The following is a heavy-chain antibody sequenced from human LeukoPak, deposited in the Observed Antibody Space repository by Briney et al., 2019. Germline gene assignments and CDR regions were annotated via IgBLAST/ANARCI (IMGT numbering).Heavy chain of an antibody. CDR3: ARVPYGDYGPYSFDY. V-gene: IGHV3-30-3*01. J-gene: IGHJ4*02. D-gene: IGHD4-17*01. CDR1: GFTFSDYA. Sequence: GGSLRLSCAASGFTFSDYAMHWVRQAPGKGLEWVAVISYDGSNKYYADSVKGRFTISRDNSKNTLYLQMNSLRAEDTAVYYCARVPYGDYGPYSFDYWGQGTLVTVSS. CDR2: ISYDGSNK.